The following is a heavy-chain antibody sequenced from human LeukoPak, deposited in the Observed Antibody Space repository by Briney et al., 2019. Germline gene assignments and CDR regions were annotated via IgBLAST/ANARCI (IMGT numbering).Heavy chain of an antibody. CDR3: AKDRGGVIVTPFDY. D-gene: IGHD3-16*02. CDR2: IRYGGSNK. CDR1: GFTFSSYG. Sequence: PGGSLRLSCAASGFTFSSYGMHWVRQAPGKGLEWVAFIRYGGSNKYYADSVKGRFTISRDNSKNTLYLQMNGLRAEDTAVYYCAKDRGGVIVTPFDYWGQGTLVTVSS. V-gene: IGHV3-30*02. J-gene: IGHJ4*02.